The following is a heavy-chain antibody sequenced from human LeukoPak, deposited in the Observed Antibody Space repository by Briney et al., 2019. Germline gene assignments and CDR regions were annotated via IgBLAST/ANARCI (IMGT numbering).Heavy chain of an antibody. CDR1: GYSIRSGYY. D-gene: IGHD6-13*01. CDR2: IYHSGST. Sequence: SETLSLTCAVSGYSIRSGYYWGWIRQPPGKGLEWIGSIYHSGSTYYNPSLKSRVTISVDTSKNQFSLKLSSVTAADTAVYYCARYSHYFDYWGQGTLVTVSS. V-gene: IGHV4-38-2*01. J-gene: IGHJ4*02. CDR3: ARYSHYFDY.